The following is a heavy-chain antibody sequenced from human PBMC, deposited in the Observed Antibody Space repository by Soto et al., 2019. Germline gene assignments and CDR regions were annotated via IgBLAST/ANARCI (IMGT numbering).Heavy chain of an antibody. D-gene: IGHD5-12*01. V-gene: IGHV3-23*01. CDR3: ATATDPRDGYY. Sequence: GGSLRLSCAASGFTFSSAAMSWVRQAPGKGLEWVSAISGSGGSTYYADSVKGRFTISRDNSKNTLYLQMNSLRAEDTAVYYCATATDPRDGYYWGQGTLVTVSS. CDR2: ISGSGGST. J-gene: IGHJ4*02. CDR1: GFTFSSAA.